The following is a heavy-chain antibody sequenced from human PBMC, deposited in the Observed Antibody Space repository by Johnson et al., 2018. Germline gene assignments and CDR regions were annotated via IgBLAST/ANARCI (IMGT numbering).Heavy chain of an antibody. CDR1: GGSISTYY. Sequence: QVQLQESGPGLVKPSETLSLTCSVSGGSISTYYWSWIRQTPGTGPEWIGYIYYTGSTHYNPSLESRVTISVDTSKIQFSLKLSSGTAADTALYYCAGYVSSSGYVHHWGQGTLVTVSS. J-gene: IGHJ1*01. V-gene: IGHV4-59*01. CDR2: IYYTGST. CDR3: AGYVSSSGYVHH. D-gene: IGHD3-22*01.